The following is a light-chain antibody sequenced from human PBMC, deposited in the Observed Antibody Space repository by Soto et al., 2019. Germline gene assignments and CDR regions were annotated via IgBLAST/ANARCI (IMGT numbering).Light chain of an antibody. Sequence: IVMTHSPATLSVSPGGRATLSFRPSQSISDTLAWYQQKPGQAPRLLIYGASTRAPGFPARFSGSGSGTDFTLTISSLQSEDFAVYYCQQYNNWPWTFGQGTKV. V-gene: IGKV3-15*01. CDR1: QSISDT. CDR2: GAS. CDR3: QQYNNWPWT. J-gene: IGKJ1*01.